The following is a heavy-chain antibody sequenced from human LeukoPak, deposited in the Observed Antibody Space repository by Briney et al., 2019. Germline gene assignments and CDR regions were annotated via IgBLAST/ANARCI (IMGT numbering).Heavy chain of an antibody. Sequence: ASVKVSCKASGYTFTDYFIHWVRQAPGQGPEWMGRMNGNSGVTMYAQTLQDRVTMTRDTSISTAYMELSRLTSDDPAVYYCARDLSAASNWEFDYWGQGTLVTVSS. J-gene: IGHJ4*02. CDR2: MNGNSGVT. V-gene: IGHV1-2*06. D-gene: IGHD7-27*01. CDR3: ARDLSAASNWEFDY. CDR1: GYTFTDYF.